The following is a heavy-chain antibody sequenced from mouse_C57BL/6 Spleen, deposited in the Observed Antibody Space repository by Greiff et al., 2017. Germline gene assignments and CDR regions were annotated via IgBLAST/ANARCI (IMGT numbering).Heavy chain of an antibody. J-gene: IGHJ1*03. CDR3: ARSLLITTVVAHWYFDV. CDR2: INPYNGGT. V-gene: IGHV1-19*01. D-gene: IGHD1-1*01. Sequence: VQLQQSGPVLVKPGASVKMSCKASGYTFTDYYMNWVKQSHGKSLEWIGVINPYNGGTSYNQKFKGKATLTVDKSSSTAYMVLNSLTSEDSAVXYCARSLLITTVVAHWYFDVWGTGTTVTVSS. CDR1: GYTFTDYY.